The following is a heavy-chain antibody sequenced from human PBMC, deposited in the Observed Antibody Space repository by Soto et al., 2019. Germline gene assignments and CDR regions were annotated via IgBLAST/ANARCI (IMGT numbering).Heavy chain of an antibody. CDR3: ARVGDEWGYYYYMDV. J-gene: IGHJ6*03. V-gene: IGHV3-11*01. CDR2: ISSSGSTI. Sequence: PGGSLRLSCAASGFTFSDYYMSWIRQAPGKGLEWVSHISSSGSTIYYADSVQGRFTISRDNAKNSLYLQMNSLRAEDTAAYYCARVGDEWGYYYYMDVWGKGTTVTVSS. D-gene: IGHD3-16*01. CDR1: GFTFSDYY.